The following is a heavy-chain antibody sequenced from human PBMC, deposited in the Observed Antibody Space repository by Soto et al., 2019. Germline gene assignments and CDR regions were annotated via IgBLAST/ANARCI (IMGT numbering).Heavy chain of an antibody. D-gene: IGHD3-3*01. CDR3: ATYYFWRDGGRHYYFDY. CDR2: ISASDGST. Sequence: ASVKVSCKASGYAFSFGFSWVRQAPGQGLEWMGWISASDGSTNSAQKFRGRISLTTDTSTNTAYLDLLSLTSDDTAVYFCATYYFWRDGGRHYYFDYWGQGTLVTVSS. J-gene: IGHJ4*02. CDR1: GYAFSFG. V-gene: IGHV1-18*01.